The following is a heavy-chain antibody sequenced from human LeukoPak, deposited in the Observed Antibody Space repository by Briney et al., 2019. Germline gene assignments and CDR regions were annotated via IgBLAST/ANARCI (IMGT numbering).Heavy chain of an antibody. CDR3: AKDNAEQWLVRSYYYYYMDV. Sequence: PGGSLRLSCAASGFTFDGYAMHWVRQAPGKGLEWVSLISGDGGSTYYADSVKGRFTISRDNSKNSLYLQMNSLRTEDTALYYCAKDNAEQWLVRSYYYYYMDVWGKGTTVTVSS. CDR1: GFTFDGYA. D-gene: IGHD6-19*01. V-gene: IGHV3-43*02. CDR2: ISGDGGST. J-gene: IGHJ6*03.